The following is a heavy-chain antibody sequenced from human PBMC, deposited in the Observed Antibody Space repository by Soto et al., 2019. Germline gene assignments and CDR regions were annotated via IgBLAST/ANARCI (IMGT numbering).Heavy chain of an antibody. J-gene: IGHJ4*02. CDR1: GFTFNAAW. D-gene: IGHD6-13*01. V-gene: IGHV3-15*01. Sequence: GGSLRLSCAASGFTFNAAWMSWVRQAPGKGLEWVGRIKSKADGGTTDFAAPVKGRFTISRDDSKNTVYLQMNSLKIEDTAVYYCNTGLAAAGTTYWGQGTLVTVSS. CDR2: IKSKADGGTT. CDR3: NTGLAAAGTTY.